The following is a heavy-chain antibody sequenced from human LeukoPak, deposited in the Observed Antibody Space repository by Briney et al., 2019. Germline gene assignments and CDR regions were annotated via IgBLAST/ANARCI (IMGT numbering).Heavy chain of an antibody. D-gene: IGHD1-26*01. V-gene: IGHV3-23*01. Sequence: GGSLRLSCAASGCTFSSYVRSWGRQAPGRRVEWVSVISGSGVSTYYADAVKGRFTIYRDNSKNTLYLQRNRLRAEDTAVYYCAKERYSGSHNLDYWGQGTLVTVSS. J-gene: IGHJ4*02. CDR2: ISGSGVST. CDR3: AKERYSGSHNLDY. CDR1: GCTFSSYV.